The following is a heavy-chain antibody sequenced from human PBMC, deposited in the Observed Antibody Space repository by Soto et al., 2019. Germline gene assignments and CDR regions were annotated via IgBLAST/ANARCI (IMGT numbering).Heavy chain of an antibody. Sequence: QVQLVESGGVVVQPGRSLRLSCAASGFTFSSYGMHWDRQAPGKVLEWVAVIWYDGSNKYYADSVKGRFTISRDNSKNTRYLQMNSLRAEDTAVYYWARAGGVVVAATRPWFDYWGQGTLVTVSS. D-gene: IGHD2-15*01. V-gene: IGHV3-33*01. CDR3: ARAGGVVVAATRPWFDY. CDR1: GFTFSSYG. CDR2: IWYDGSNK. J-gene: IGHJ4*02.